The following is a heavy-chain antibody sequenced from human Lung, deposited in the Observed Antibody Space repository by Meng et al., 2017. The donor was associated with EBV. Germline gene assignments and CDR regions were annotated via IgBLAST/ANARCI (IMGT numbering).Heavy chain of an antibody. D-gene: IGHD6-13*01. V-gene: IGHV1-2*04. J-gene: IGHJ4*02. Sequence: RGPVGAGVKRPGASVKASCKASGYTFTGYYMPRVRQAHGQGLEWMGWLNPNSGGTNYAQKFQGWVTMTRDTSISTAYMELSRLRSDDTAVYYCARDWEGSWAVFDYWGQGTLVTVSS. CDR2: LNPNSGGT. CDR3: ARDWEGSWAVFDY. CDR1: GYTFTGYY.